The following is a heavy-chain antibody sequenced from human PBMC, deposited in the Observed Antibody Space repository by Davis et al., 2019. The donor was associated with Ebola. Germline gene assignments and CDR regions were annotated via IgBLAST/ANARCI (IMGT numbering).Heavy chain of an antibody. CDR2: LYYSGST. J-gene: IGHJ4*02. CDR1: GGSISSSSYY. V-gene: IGHV4-39*01. Sequence: MPSETLSLTRTVSGGSISSSSYYWGWIRQPPGKGLEWIGNLYYSGSTYYNPSLKSRVTISVDTSKNQFSLKLSSVTAADTAVYYCARRRSHFDYWGQGTLVTVSS. D-gene: IGHD2-15*01. CDR3: ARRRSHFDY.